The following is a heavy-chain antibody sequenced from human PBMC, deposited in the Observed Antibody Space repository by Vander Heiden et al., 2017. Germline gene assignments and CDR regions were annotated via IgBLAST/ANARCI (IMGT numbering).Heavy chain of an antibody. D-gene: IGHD3-3*01. CDR1: GLTFSNYG. CDR3: ARDQIDFWSGYFDFDY. Sequence: QVQLVESGGGVVQPGRSLRLSCAASGLTFSNYGMHWVRQAPGKGLEWVAIIWYDGGNKYYADSVKGRFTISRDNSKNMLYLEMNSLRAEDTDVYYCARDQIDFWSGYFDFDYWGQGTLVTVSS. CDR2: IWYDGGNK. J-gene: IGHJ4*02. V-gene: IGHV3-33*01.